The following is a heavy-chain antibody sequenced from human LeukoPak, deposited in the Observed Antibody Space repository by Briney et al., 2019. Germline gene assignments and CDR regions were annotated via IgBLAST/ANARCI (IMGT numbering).Heavy chain of an antibody. CDR3: ARGDYDFWSGYYSHFDY. V-gene: IGHV4-59*01. D-gene: IGHD3-3*01. J-gene: IGHJ4*02. CDR1: GGSISSYY. CDR2: IYYSGST. Sequence: SETLSLTCTVSGGSISSYYWSWIRQPPGKGLGWIGYIYYSGSTNYNPSLKSRVTISVDTSKNQFSLKLSSVTAADTAVYYCARGDYDFWSGYYSHFDYWGQGTLVTVSS.